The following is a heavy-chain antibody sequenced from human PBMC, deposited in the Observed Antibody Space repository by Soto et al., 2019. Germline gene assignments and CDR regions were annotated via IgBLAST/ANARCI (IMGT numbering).Heavy chain of an antibody. CDR1: GGTFSSYA. D-gene: IGHD3-10*01. V-gene: IGHV1-69*01. CDR2: IIPIFGTA. J-gene: IGHJ6*02. Sequence: QVQLVQSGAEVKKPGSSVKVSCKASGGTFSSYAISWVRQAPGQWLEWMGGIIPIFGTANYAQKFQGRVTITADESTSTAYMELSSLRSEDTAVYYCAVTMVRGVSMFYYYYGMDVWGQGTTVTVSS. CDR3: AVTMVRGVSMFYYYYGMDV.